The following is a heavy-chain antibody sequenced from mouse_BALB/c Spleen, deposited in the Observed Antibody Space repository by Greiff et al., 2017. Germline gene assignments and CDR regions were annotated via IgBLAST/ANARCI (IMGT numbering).Heavy chain of an antibody. CDR2: INPYNDGT. Sequence: VQLQQSGPELVKPGASVKMSCKASGYTFTSYVMHWVKQKPGQGLEWIGYINPYNDGTKYNEKFKGKATLTSDKSSSTAYMELRSLTSEDSAVYYCTRPYYYGSGDYWGQGTTLTVSS. J-gene: IGHJ2*01. D-gene: IGHD1-1*01. V-gene: IGHV1-14*01. CDR3: TRPYYYGSGDY. CDR1: GYTFTSYV.